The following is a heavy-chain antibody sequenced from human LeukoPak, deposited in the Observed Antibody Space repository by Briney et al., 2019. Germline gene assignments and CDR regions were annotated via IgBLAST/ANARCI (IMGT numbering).Heavy chain of an antibody. D-gene: IGHD4-17*01. V-gene: IGHV1-2*06. CDR2: INPKNGDT. CDR3: ARVAYGNNATPLGH. Sequence: ASVKVSCKASGYIFTDYYIHWVRQAPGQGPEWMGRINPKNGDTDTAQNFQGRVSMTRVTSITTVYMEMRRLTSDDTAMYYCARVAYGNNATPLGHWGQGTLVTVSS. CDR1: GYIFTDYY. J-gene: IGHJ4*02.